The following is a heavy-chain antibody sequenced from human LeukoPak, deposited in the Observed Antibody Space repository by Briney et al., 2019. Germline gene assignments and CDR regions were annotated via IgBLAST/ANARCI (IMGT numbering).Heavy chain of an antibody. V-gene: IGHV3-9*01. CDR1: GFSFRDYA. CDR3: AKALATVTTAFDY. CDR2: ISWNSGSI. Sequence: GGSLRLSCAASGFSFRDYAMHWVRQAPGKGLEWVSGISWNSGSIGYADSVKGRFTISRDNAKNSLYLQMNSLRAEDTALYYCAKALATVTTAFDYWGQGTLVIVSS. D-gene: IGHD4-17*01. J-gene: IGHJ4*02.